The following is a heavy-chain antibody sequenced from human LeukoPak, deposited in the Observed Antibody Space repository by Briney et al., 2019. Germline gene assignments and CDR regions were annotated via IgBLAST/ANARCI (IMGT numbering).Heavy chain of an antibody. Sequence: ASVKVSCKASGGTFSSYAISWVRQAPGQGLEWMGGIIPIFGTANYAQKFQGRVTITADESTSTAYMELSSLRSEDTAVYYCAIDLQAYCSGGSCYSGYWGQGTLVTVSS. CDR2: IIPIFGTA. CDR1: GGTFSSYA. CDR3: AIDLQAYCSGGSCYSGY. V-gene: IGHV1-69*13. J-gene: IGHJ4*02. D-gene: IGHD2-15*01.